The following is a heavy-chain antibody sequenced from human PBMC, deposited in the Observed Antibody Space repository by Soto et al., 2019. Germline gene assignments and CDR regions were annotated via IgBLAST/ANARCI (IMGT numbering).Heavy chain of an antibody. Sequence: SETLSLTCSVSGDSMNNGDYFWTWIRQTPGKGLQWIGYISYSGSTFYNPSLKTRLAVSVDTSKNQFSVRLRSVTAADTAVYYCARDRAHFYESSGRLDLWGQGMLVTVSS. J-gene: IGHJ4*02. V-gene: IGHV4-30-4*01. D-gene: IGHD3-22*01. CDR3: ARDRAHFYESSGRLDL. CDR2: ISYSGST. CDR1: GDSMNNGDYF.